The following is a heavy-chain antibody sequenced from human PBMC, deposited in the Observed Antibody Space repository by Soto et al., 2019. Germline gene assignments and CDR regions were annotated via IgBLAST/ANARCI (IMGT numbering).Heavy chain of an antibody. CDR2: IKQDGSEK. D-gene: IGHD2-15*01. Sequence: GGSLRLSCAASGFTFSSNWMNWVRQAPGKGLEWVATIKQDGSEKYYVDSVKSRFTISRDSAKNSLYLQMNSLRAEDTAVYYCVRDLRYCSGGTCYAVLDYWGQGT. CDR3: VRDLRYCSGGTCYAVLDY. V-gene: IGHV3-7*01. J-gene: IGHJ4*02. CDR1: GFTFSSNW.